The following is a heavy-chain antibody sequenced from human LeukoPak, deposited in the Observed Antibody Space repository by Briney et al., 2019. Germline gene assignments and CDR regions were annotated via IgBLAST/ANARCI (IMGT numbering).Heavy chain of an antibody. J-gene: IGHJ4*02. CDR3: ARDQSRREGSYYIILDY. CDR2: IWYDGSNK. Sequence: PGGSLRLSCAASGFTFSRYGMHWVRQAPGKGLEWVAVIWYDGSNKYYADSVKGRFTISRDNSKNTLYLKMNSLRAEDTAVYYWARDQSRREGSYYIILDYWGQGSLVTVSS. V-gene: IGHV3-33*01. CDR1: GFTFSRYG. D-gene: IGHD1-26*01.